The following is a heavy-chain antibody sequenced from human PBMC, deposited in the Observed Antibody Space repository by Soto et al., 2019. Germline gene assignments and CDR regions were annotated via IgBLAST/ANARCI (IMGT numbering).Heavy chain of an antibody. V-gene: IGHV1-46*01. J-gene: IGHJ6*02. D-gene: IGHD2-2*01. CDR3: ARAIVVVPAYYYYGMDV. CDR2: INPSGGST. CDR1: GYTFTSYY. Sequence: QVQLVQSGAEVKKPGASVKVSCEASGYTFTSYYMHWVRQAPGQGLEWMGIINPSGGSTSYAQKFQGRVTMTRDTSTSTVYMELSSLRSEDTAVYYCARAIVVVPAYYYYGMDVWGQGTTVTVSS.